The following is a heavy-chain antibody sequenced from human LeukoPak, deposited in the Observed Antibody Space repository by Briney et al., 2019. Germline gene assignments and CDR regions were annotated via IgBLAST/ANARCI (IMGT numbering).Heavy chain of an antibody. D-gene: IGHD6-6*01. J-gene: IGHJ6*03. CDR3: ARLDIAARPRHYYYYYMDV. Sequence: SETLSLTCAVYNGSFSGCYWSWIRQPPGKGLEWIGEINHRGSTNNNPSLKSRVTISVDTSKNQFSLKLTSVTAADTAVYYCARLDIAARPRHYYYYYMDVWGKGTTVTVSS. CDR2: INHRGST. V-gene: IGHV4-34*01. CDR1: NGSFSGCY.